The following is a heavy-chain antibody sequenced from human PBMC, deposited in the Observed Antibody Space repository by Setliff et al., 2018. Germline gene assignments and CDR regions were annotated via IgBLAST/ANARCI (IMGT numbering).Heavy chain of an antibody. V-gene: IGHV1-18*01. D-gene: IGHD2-15*01. Sequence: ASVKVSCKASGYTFTAYDIVWVRQATGQGLEWMGWISVYNGYIVYAQNLQGRVTMTTDTSTSTAYMELRSLRSDDTAVYYCARDRRNIVVAVVNAAFDIWGQGTMVTVSS. J-gene: IGHJ3*02. CDR3: ARDRRNIVVAVVNAAFDI. CDR2: ISVYNGYI. CDR1: GYTFTAYD.